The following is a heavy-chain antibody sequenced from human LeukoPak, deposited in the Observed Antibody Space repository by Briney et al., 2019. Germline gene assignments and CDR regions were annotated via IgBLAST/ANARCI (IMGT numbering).Heavy chain of an antibody. J-gene: IGHJ6*02. CDR3: ARGLPIFGVVIRNYYYGMDV. CDR2: INHSGST. V-gene: IGHV4-34*01. D-gene: IGHD3-3*01. Sequence: SETLSLTCAVYGGSFCGYYWSWIRQPPGKGLEWIGEINHSGSTNYNPSLKSRVTISVDTSKNQFSLKLSSVTAADTAVYHCARGLPIFGVVIRNYYYGMDVWGQGTTVTVSS. CDR1: GGSFCGYY.